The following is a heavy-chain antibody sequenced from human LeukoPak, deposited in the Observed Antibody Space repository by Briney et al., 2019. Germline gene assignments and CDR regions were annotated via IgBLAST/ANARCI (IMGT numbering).Heavy chain of an antibody. CDR2: ISAYNGNT. V-gene: IGHV1-18*01. CDR3: ARDLHLTGYYYMDV. D-gene: IGHD3-9*01. J-gene: IGHJ6*03. Sequence: ASVKVSCKASGYTFTSYGISWVRQAPGQGLEWMGWISAYNGNTNYAQELQGRVTMTTDTSTSTAYMELRSLRSDDTAVYYCARDLHLTGYYYMDVWGKGTTVTVSS. CDR1: GYTFTSYG.